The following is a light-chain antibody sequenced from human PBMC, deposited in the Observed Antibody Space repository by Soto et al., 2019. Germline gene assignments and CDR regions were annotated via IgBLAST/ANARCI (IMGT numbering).Light chain of an antibody. V-gene: IGLV2-23*01. CDR3: SSYTGSGTFYV. Sequence: QSALTQPASVSGSPGQSTTISCTGTSSDVGSYNLVSWYQQHPGKAPKLMIYEGNNRPSGVSNRFSSSKSGNTASLTISGLQAEDEADYYCSSYTGSGTFYVFGTGTKLTVL. CDR2: EGN. J-gene: IGLJ1*01. CDR1: SSDVGSYNL.